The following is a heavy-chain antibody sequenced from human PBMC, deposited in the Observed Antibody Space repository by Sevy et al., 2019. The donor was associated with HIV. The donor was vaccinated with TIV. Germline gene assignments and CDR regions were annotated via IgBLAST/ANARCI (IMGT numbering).Heavy chain of an antibody. V-gene: IGHV1-2*02. CDR2: INANNGGT. Sequence: ASVKVSCKASGYTFSGHYMHWVRQAPGQGLEWMGWINANNGGTNYAQKFQGRVTMIRDKSIDTAYLELSSLTSDDTAVYYCVRDVGYCSRTACSYNYFDPWGQGTRVTVSS. J-gene: IGHJ5*02. D-gene: IGHD2-2*01. CDR1: GYTFSGHY. CDR3: VRDVGYCSRTACSYNYFDP.